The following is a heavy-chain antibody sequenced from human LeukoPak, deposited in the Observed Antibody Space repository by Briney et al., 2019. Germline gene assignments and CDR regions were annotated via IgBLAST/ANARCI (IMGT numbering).Heavy chain of an antibody. J-gene: IGHJ6*02. V-gene: IGHV1-46*01. CDR2: INPSGGST. CDR3: ARDRPRNYYDSSGSPYYYYGMDV. D-gene: IGHD3-22*01. CDR1: GYTFTSYY. Sequence: GTSVKVSCKASGYTFTSYYMHWVRQAPGQGLEWMGIINPSGGSTSHAQKFQGRVTMTRDTSTSTVYMELSSLRSEDTAVYYCARDRPRNYYDSSGSPYYYYGMDVWGQGTTVTVSS.